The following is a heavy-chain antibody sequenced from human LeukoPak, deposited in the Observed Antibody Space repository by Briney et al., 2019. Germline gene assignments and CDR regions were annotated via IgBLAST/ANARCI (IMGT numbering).Heavy chain of an antibody. CDR1: GYTFTSYY. Sequence: ASVKVSCKASGYTFTSYYMHWVRQAPGQGLEWMGIINPSGGSTSYAQKFQGRVTMTRDTSTSTVYMGLSSLRSEDTAVYYCARGGYYYDSSGYFFPPGIWGQGTLVTVSS. V-gene: IGHV1-46*01. J-gene: IGHJ4*02. CDR3: ARGGYYYDSSGYFFPPGI. CDR2: INPSGGST. D-gene: IGHD3-22*01.